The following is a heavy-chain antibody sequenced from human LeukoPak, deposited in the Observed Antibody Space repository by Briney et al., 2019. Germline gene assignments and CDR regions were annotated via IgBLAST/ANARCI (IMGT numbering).Heavy chain of an antibody. CDR2: IYYSGST. D-gene: IGHD5-18*01. Sequence: PSETLSLTCTVSGGSISSYYWSWIRQPPGKGLEWIGYIYYSGSTNYNPSLKSRVTISVDTSKNQFSLKLSSATAADTAVYYCAGDRRGYSYGSFDYWGQGTLVTVSS. CDR3: AGDRRGYSYGSFDY. J-gene: IGHJ4*02. CDR1: GGSISSYY. V-gene: IGHV4-59*08.